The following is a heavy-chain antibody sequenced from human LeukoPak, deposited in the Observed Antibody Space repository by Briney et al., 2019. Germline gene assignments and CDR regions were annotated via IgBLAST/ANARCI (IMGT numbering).Heavy chain of an antibody. D-gene: IGHD5/OR15-5a*01. Sequence: SETLSLTCSVSGGSVSSPRLYWGWLRQSPGKGLEWIATTHYSGSTYYNPSLRSQVTISLDTSENQFSLQLSSVTAADTATYYCAYSVAPTFYDSGGSDTFDVWGLGTMVTVSS. CDR3: AYSVAPTFYDSGGSDTFDV. CDR2: THYSGST. CDR1: GGSVSSPRLY. J-gene: IGHJ3*01. V-gene: IGHV4-39*01.